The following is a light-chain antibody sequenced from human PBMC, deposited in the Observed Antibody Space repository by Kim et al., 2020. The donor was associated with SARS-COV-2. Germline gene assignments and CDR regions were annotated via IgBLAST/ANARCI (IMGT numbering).Light chain of an antibody. CDR3: LQDYNYPLT. CDR2: DAS. J-gene: IGKJ1*01. CDR1: QVITND. V-gene: IGKV1-6*01. Sequence: ASVGDIVTITCRPSQVITNDLGLYPQKPGKAPKRLIYDASSLQSVVPLRCSGSGSDTDFNLTISSLQPEDFATYYCLQDYNYPLTFGQGTKVDIK.